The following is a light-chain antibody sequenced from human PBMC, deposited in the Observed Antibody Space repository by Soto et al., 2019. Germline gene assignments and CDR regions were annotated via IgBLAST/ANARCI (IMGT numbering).Light chain of an antibody. Sequence: HSALTQPASVSGSPGQSITISCTGTSSDVGGYNYVSWYQQHPGKAPKLMIYDVSNRPSGVSNRFSGSKSGNTASLTISGLQAEDEADYYCSSYTSSSTVYVFGTGTKLIVL. V-gene: IGLV2-14*01. CDR1: SSDVGGYNY. CDR3: SSYTSSSTVYV. J-gene: IGLJ1*01. CDR2: DVS.